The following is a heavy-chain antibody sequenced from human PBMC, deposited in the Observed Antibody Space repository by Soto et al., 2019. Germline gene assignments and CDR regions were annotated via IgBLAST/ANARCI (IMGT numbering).Heavy chain of an antibody. CDR2: INPNSGGT. J-gene: IGHJ4*02. V-gene: IGHV1-2*02. CDR1: GYTFTGYY. CDR3: AYWGFDYYYDSSGYDY. D-gene: IGHD3-22*01. Sequence: ASVKVSCKASGYTFTGYYMHWVRQAPGQGLEWMGWINPNSGGTNYAQKFQGRVTMTRDTSISTAYMELSRLRSDDAAVYYCAYWGFDYYYDSSGYDYWGQGTLVTVSS.